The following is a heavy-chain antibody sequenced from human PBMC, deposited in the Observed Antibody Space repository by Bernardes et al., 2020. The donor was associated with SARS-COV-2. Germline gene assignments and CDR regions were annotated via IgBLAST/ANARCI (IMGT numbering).Heavy chain of an antibody. J-gene: IGHJ6*02. CDR1: GFTFSSYG. CDR2: IWYDGSNK. Sequence: GGSLRLSCAASGFTFSSYGMHWVRQAPGKGLEWVAVIWYDGSNKYYADSVKGRFTISRDNSKNTLYLQMNSLRAEDTAVYYCARGPLWTGGVSWAYYYYGMDVWGQGTTVTVSS. V-gene: IGHV3-33*08. CDR3: ARGPLWTGGVSWAYYYYGMDV. D-gene: IGHD2-8*02.